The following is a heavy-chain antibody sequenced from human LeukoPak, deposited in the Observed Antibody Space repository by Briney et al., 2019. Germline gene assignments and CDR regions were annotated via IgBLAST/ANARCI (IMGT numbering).Heavy chain of an antibody. CDR1: GGSISSSNW. Sequence: SSETLSLTCAVSGGSISSSNWWSWVRQPPGKGLAWIGEIYHSGSTNYNPSLKSRVTISVDKSKNQFSLKLSSVTAADTAVYYCARGGYSQYYFDYWGQGTLVTVSS. V-gene: IGHV4-4*02. CDR3: ARGGYSQYYFDY. J-gene: IGHJ4*02. D-gene: IGHD3-22*01. CDR2: IYHSGST.